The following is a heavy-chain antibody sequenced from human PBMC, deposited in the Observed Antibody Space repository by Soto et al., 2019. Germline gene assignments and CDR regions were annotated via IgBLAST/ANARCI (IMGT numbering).Heavy chain of an antibody. J-gene: IGHJ4*02. CDR1: GYAFTTYG. CDR2: ISAHSGNT. CDR3: ARGRYGDY. V-gene: IGHV1-18*01. Sequence: QVHLVQSGAEVKKPGASVKVSCKGSGYAFTTYGITWVRQAPGQGLEWMGWISAHSGNTNYAQKLQGRVTVTRDTSTSTAYMELRSLRSGDTVVYYCARGRYGDYWGQGALVTVSS. D-gene: IGHD1-1*01.